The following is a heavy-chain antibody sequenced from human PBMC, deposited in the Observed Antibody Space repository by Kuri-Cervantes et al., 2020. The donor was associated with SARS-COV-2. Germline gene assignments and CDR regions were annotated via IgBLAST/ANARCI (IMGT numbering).Heavy chain of an antibody. J-gene: IGHJ5*02. V-gene: IGHV4-34*01. CDR2: INHSGST. Sequence: SETLSLTCAVYGGSFSGYYWSWIRQPPGKGLEWIGEINHSGSTNYNPSLKSRVTISVDTSKNQFSLKLSSVTAADTAVYYCATKLFGEHWFDPWGQGILVTVSS. D-gene: IGHD3-10*01. CDR1: GGSFSGYY. CDR3: ATKLFGEHWFDP.